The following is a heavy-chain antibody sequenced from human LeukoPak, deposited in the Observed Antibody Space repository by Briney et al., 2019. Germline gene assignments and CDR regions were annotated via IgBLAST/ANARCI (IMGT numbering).Heavy chain of an antibody. CDR1: GYTFTSYD. CDR2: MNPNSGNT. D-gene: IGHD3-22*01. CDR3: ARGRRYYDSSGYDY. Sequence: EASVKVSCKASGYTFTSYDINWVRQATEQGLEWMGWMNPNSGNTGYAQKFQGRVTMTRNTSISTAYMELSSLRSEDTAVYYCARGRRYYDSSGYDYWGQGTLVTVSS. J-gene: IGHJ4*02. V-gene: IGHV1-8*01.